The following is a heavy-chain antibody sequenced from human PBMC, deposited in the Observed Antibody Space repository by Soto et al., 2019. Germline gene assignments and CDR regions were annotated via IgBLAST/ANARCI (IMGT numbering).Heavy chain of an antibody. CDR3: ARELDFYDSGTYYKSADWFGP. CDR2: TDHSGST. CDR1: GGSISGYY. D-gene: IGHD3-10*01. Sequence: SETLSLTCGVLGGSISGYYWSWIRQSPGKGLEWIGETDHSGSTNYNPSLRSRVTMSVDTSKNQFSLKLSSVTAADTAVYYCARELDFYDSGTYYKSADWFGPWGQGTLVTVSS. V-gene: IGHV4-34*01. J-gene: IGHJ5*02.